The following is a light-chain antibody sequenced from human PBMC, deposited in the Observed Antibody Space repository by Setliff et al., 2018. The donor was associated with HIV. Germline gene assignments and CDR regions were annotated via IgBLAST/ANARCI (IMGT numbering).Light chain of an antibody. CDR2: EVS. J-gene: IGLJ1*01. V-gene: IGLV2-14*01. CDR1: SSDIGAFNY. Sequence: GSPGQSITISCTGTSSDIGAFNYVSWYQQYPGKVPKLMIYEVSNRPSGIFTRFSGSKSANTASLTISGLQAEDEADYYCSSYTSHSLFVFGPGTKVTVL. CDR3: SSYTSHSLFV.